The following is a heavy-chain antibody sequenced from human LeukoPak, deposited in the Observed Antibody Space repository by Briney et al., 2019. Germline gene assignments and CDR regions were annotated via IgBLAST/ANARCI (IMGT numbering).Heavy chain of an antibody. J-gene: IGHJ4*02. CDR3: ARDRAGGYNAFDY. V-gene: IGHV3-21*03. D-gene: IGHD5-24*01. Sequence: PGGSLRLSCAASGFTFSSYSMNWVRQAPGKGLEWVSSISSSSSYIYYADSVKGRFTISRDNAKNSLYLQMNSLRAEDTAVYYCARDRAGGYNAFDYWGQGTLVTASS. CDR1: GFTFSSYS. CDR2: ISSSSSYI.